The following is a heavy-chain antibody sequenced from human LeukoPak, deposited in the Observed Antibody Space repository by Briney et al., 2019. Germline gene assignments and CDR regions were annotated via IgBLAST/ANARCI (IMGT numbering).Heavy chain of an antibody. Sequence: GGSLRLSCAASGCTFNSYAMSWVRQAPGKGLEWVSAISGSGGSTYYADSVKGRFTISRDNSKNTLYLQMNGLRAEDTAVYYCAKDQFGGLYFDYWGQGTLVTVSS. V-gene: IGHV3-23*01. CDR2: ISGSGGST. CDR1: GCTFNSYA. D-gene: IGHD3-10*01. J-gene: IGHJ4*02. CDR3: AKDQFGGLYFDY.